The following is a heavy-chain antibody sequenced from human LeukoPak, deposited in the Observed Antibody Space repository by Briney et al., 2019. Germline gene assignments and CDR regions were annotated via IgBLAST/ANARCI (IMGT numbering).Heavy chain of an antibody. CDR1: GDSLGTYY. Sequence: SETLSLTCTISGDSLGTYYWTWIRQPPGKGLEWIGYIYLGVSTNYNPSLKSRVTLSVDTSKNQFSLRLTSLTAADTATYYCARWALKGYYADVWGTGTMVIVSS. CDR2: IYLGVST. J-gene: IGHJ6*04. CDR3: ARWALKGYYADV. D-gene: IGHD2-2*01. V-gene: IGHV4-4*09.